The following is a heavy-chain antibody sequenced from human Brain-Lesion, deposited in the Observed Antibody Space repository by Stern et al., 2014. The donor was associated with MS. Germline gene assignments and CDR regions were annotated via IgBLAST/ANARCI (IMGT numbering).Heavy chain of an antibody. CDR3: ARDYGDLEFDL. J-gene: IGHJ4*02. CDR1: GGPISSHSYY. Sequence: VQLQESGPGLVKPSQTLSLTCTVSGGPISSHSYYWSWIRQPAGKGLEWIGRIYASGNTNYNPSLKSRASISVAPSKNQLSLRLISVTASDTAVYYCARDYGDLEFDLWGQGTLVTVSS. CDR2: IYASGNT. V-gene: IGHV4-61*02. D-gene: IGHD4-17*01.